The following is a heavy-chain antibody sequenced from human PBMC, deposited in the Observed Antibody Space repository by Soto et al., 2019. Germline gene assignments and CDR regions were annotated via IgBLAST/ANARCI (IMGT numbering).Heavy chain of an antibody. J-gene: IGHJ4*02. Sequence: SETLSLTCTVSGGSLSSYYWSWIRQPPGKGLEWIGYIYFSGSTNYNPSLKSRVTISVDTSKNQFSLRLSSVTAADTAVYYCARVGYYDRSGYHRGFDYWGQGTLVTVSS. V-gene: IGHV4-59*01. CDR1: GGSLSSYY. D-gene: IGHD3-22*01. CDR2: IYFSGST. CDR3: ARVGYYDRSGYHRGFDY.